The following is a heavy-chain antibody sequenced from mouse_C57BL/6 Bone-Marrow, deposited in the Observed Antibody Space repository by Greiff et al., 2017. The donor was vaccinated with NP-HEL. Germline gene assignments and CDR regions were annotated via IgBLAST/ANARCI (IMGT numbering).Heavy chain of an antibody. V-gene: IGHV1-69*01. J-gene: IGHJ1*03. D-gene: IGHD1-1*01. CDR3: ARDPIYYYGSSLSYWYFDV. CDR1: GYTFTSYW. Sequence: QVQLQQPGAELVMPGASVKLSCKASGYTFTSYWMHWVKQRPGQGLEWIGEIDPSDSYTNYNQKFKGKSTLTVDKSSSTAYMQLSSLTSEDSAVYYGARDPIYYYGSSLSYWYFDVWGTGTTVTVSS. CDR2: IDPSDSYT.